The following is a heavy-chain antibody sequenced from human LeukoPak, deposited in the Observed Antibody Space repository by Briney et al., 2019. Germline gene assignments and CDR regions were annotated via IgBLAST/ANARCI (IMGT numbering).Heavy chain of an antibody. V-gene: IGHV4-59*01. D-gene: IGHD7-27*01. CDR2: IYYSGST. J-gene: IGHJ3*02. Sequence: SETLSLTRTVSGGSISSYYWSWLRQPPGKGLEWIGYIYYSGSTNYNPSLKSRVTISVDTSKNQFSLKLSSVTAADTAVYYCARDLGDALDIWGQGTMVTVSS. CDR1: GGSISSYY. CDR3: ARDLGDALDI.